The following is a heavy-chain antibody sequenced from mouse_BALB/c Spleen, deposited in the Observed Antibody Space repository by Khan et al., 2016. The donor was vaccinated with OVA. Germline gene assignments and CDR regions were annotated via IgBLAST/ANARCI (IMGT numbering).Heavy chain of an antibody. D-gene: IGHD2-14*01. J-gene: IGHJ3*01. Sequence: VQLQESGAELARPGASVKMSCKASGYTFTSYTIHWIKKRPGQGLEWIGYIHPSNGYTNSNQKFKDKATLTTDKSSTTAYLQLSSLTSDDSAVYNGVRDGAYHRNDGWFAYWGQGTLVTVSA. CDR1: GYTFTSYT. CDR2: IHPSNGYT. V-gene: IGHV1-4*01. CDR3: VRDGAYHRNDGWFAY.